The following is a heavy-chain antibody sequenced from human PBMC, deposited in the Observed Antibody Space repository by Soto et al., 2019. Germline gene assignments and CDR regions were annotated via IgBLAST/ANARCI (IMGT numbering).Heavy chain of an antibody. V-gene: IGHV3-23*01. CDR2: ISGSGGST. D-gene: IGHD3-16*02. Sequence: PGGSLRLSCAASGFTFSSYAMSWVRQAPGKGLEWVSAISGSGGSTYYADSVKGRFTISRDNSKNTLYLQMNSLRAEDTAVYYCAKDQGELSTNPDYYYYGMDVWGQGTTVTVSS. CDR1: GFTFSSYA. J-gene: IGHJ6*02. CDR3: AKDQGELSTNPDYYYYGMDV.